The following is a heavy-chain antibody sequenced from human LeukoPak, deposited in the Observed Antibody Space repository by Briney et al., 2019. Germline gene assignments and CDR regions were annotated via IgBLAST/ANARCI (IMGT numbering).Heavy chain of an antibody. V-gene: IGHV3-23*01. D-gene: IGHD3-3*01. J-gene: IGHJ6*02. CDR2: ITNNADAT. CDR3: AKDFWSGNYQSGGLDV. CDR1: GFTFRNFA. Sequence: PGGSLRLSCAASGFTFRNFAMGWVRQAPGKGLEWVSHITNNADATYYADSVKGRFTVSRDNSNNILYLQLDSLRAEDAAVYYCAKDFWSGNYQSGGLDVWAQGSTVTVSS.